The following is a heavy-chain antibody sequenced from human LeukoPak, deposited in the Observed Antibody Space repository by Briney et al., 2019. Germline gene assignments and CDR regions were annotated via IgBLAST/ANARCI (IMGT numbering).Heavy chain of an antibody. J-gene: IGHJ4*02. Sequence: PSETLSLTCTVSGGSISSYYWSWIRQHPGKGLEWIGYIYYSGSTYYNPSLKSRVTISVDTSKNQFSLKLSSVTAADTAVYYCARVSFGGVIVRPRTFDYRGQGTLVTVSS. CDR1: GGSISSYY. CDR2: IYYSGST. CDR3: ARVSFGGVIVRPRTFDY. V-gene: IGHV4-59*06. D-gene: IGHD3-16*02.